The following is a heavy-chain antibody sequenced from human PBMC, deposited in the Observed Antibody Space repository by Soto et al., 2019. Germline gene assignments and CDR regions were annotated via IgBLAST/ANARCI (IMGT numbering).Heavy chain of an antibody. Sequence: QVQLQESGPGLVKPSQTLSLTCTVSGGSISSGGYYWSWIRQHPGKGLEWIGYIYYSGSTYYNPSLKTGVTISVDTSKNQFSLKLSSVTAADTAVYYCARDLGVDYYDSSGYYVRGYFDLWGRGTLVTVSS. CDR2: IYYSGST. V-gene: IGHV4-31*03. CDR1: GGSISSGGYY. J-gene: IGHJ2*01. D-gene: IGHD3-22*01. CDR3: ARDLGVDYYDSSGYYVRGYFDL.